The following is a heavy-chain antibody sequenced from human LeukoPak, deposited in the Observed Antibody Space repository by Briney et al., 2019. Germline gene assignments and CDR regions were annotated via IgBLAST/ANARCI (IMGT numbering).Heavy chain of an antibody. CDR1: GYTFTSYG. J-gene: IGHJ4*02. CDR3: ATPGGYCSSTSCYAPFDY. V-gene: IGHV1-18*01. D-gene: IGHD2-2*01. Sequence: ASVKVSCKASGYTFTSYGTSWVRQAPGQGLEWMGWISAYNGNTNYAQKLQGRVTMTTDTSTSTAYMELRSLRSDDTAVYYCATPGGYCSSTSCYAPFDYWGQGTLVTVSS. CDR2: ISAYNGNT.